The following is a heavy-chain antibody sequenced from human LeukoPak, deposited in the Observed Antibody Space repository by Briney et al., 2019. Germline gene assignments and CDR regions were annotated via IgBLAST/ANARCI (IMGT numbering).Heavy chain of an antibody. V-gene: IGHV4-59*08. CDR3: ARRPGQQHYFDY. J-gene: IGHJ4*02. CDR2: IYYSGST. Sequence: SETLSLTCTVSGVSINTYYWSWIRQPPGKGLEWIGYIYYSGSTNYNPSLKSRVTISVDTSKNQFSLKLSSVTAADTAVYYCARRPGQQHYFDYWGQGTLVTVSS. D-gene: IGHD6-13*01. CDR1: GVSINTYY.